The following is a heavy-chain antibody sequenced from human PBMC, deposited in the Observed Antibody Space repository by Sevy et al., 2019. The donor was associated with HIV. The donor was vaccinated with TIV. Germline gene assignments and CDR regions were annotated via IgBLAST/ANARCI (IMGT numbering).Heavy chain of an antibody. D-gene: IGHD4-17*01. Sequence: SETLSLTCTVSGGSVSSDFSYWNWVRQPPGKGLEYIGSTSYGGTTSYNPSLKSRVTISLDTSKNHFSLKVNSVTAADTAIYYCAKRDYGDYVDYFDPWGQGTLVTVSS. CDR2: TSYGGTT. V-gene: IGHV4-61*03. CDR1: GGSVSSDFSY. CDR3: AKRDYGDYVDYFDP. J-gene: IGHJ5*02.